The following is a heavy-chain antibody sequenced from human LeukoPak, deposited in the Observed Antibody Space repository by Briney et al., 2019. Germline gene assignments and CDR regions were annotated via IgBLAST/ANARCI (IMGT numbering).Heavy chain of an antibody. CDR2: TWHDGSNK. CDR1: GFTVSGDY. CDR3: TRDQGDY. Sequence: GGSLRLSCVVSGFTVSGDYISWFRQAPGKGLESVAVTWHDGSNKYYADSVKGRFTISRDNSKNTLYLQMNSLRAEDTAVYYCTRDQGDYWGQGTLVTVSS. J-gene: IGHJ4*02. V-gene: IGHV3-33*08.